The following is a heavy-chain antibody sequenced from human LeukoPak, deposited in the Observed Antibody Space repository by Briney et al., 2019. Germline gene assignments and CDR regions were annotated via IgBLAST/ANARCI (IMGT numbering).Heavy chain of an antibody. CDR2: IKQDGSEK. CDR1: GFTFSKCW. J-gene: IGHJ4*02. V-gene: IGHV3-7*05. Sequence: GWSLTLSCAASGFTFSKCWMSWVRPAPGTGLEWVANIKQDGSEKYYAVSLKGRFTISRDNAKSSLYLQLNSLRVEDTAVYHCASTQTFDYWGQGTLVTVPS. CDR3: ASTQTFDY.